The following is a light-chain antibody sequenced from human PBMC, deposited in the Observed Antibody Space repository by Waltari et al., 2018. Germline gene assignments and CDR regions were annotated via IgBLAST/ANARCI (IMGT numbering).Light chain of an antibody. CDR1: QSVSKY. J-gene: IGKJ5*01. Sequence: EIVLTQSPATLSLSPGERATLSCRASQSVSKYLVWYQQRTGQAPRLLIYDASNSAIGIPARFSGSGSWTDFTLTISSLEPEDFAVYYCQQRNSWPITFGQGTRLEIK. CDR2: DAS. CDR3: QQRNSWPIT. V-gene: IGKV3-11*01.